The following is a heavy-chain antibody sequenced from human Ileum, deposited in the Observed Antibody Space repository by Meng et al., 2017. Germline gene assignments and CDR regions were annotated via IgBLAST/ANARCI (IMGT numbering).Heavy chain of an antibody. CDR1: GRSIGSSDW. Sequence: VRRPVRRSACLLHTCALYGRSIGSSDWWSCACHPPGKWLDWIGEIYHSGNTNYNPSPKNQVTISVDKSKIQFSLKLSSLTAAYTAVYYCASLGPRTAAGRVYYFDYWGQGTLVTVSS. V-gene: IGHV4-4*02. CDR2: IYHSGNT. D-gene: IGHD6-13*01. CDR3: ASLGPRTAAGRVYYFDY. J-gene: IGHJ4*02.